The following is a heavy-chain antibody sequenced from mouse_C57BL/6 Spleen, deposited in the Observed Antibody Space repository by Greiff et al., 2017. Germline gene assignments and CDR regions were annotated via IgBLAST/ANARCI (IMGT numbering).Heavy chain of an antibody. CDR3: ARSAAHYYAMDY. Sequence: EVQLQESGPELVKPGASVKISCKASGSSFTGYYMNWVKQSPEKSLEWIGEINPSTGGTPYNQKFKAKATLTVDKSSSTAYMQLKSLTSEDSAVYYCARSAAHYYAMDYWGQGTSVTVSS. J-gene: IGHJ4*01. V-gene: IGHV1-42*01. CDR1: GSSFTGYY. CDR2: INPSTGGT. D-gene: IGHD1-2*01.